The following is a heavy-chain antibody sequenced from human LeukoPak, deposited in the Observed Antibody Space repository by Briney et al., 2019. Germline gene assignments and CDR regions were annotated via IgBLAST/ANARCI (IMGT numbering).Heavy chain of an antibody. J-gene: IGHJ6*02. CDR1: GGSFSGYY. V-gene: IGHV4-59*08. Sequence: SETLSLTCAVYGGSFSGYYWSWIRQPPGKGLEWIGYIYYSGSTNYNPSLKSRVTISVDTSKNQFSLKLSSVTAADTAVYYCARSPLLAYGMDVWGQGTTVTVSS. CDR2: IYYSGST. D-gene: IGHD2-21*01. CDR3: ARSPLLAYGMDV.